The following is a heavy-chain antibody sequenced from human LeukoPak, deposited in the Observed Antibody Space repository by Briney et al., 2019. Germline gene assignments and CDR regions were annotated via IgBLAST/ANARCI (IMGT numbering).Heavy chain of an antibody. CDR1: GDSVSSNSAA. V-gene: IGHV6-1*01. CDR2: TYYRSKWYN. Sequence: SQTLSLTCAISGDSVSSNSAAWNWIRQSPSRGFEWLGRTYYRSKWYNDYAVSVKSRITINPDTSKNQFSLQLNSVTPEDTAVYYGARAYVDMVATILWVFDYWGQEPWSPSPQ. D-gene: IGHD5-12*01. CDR3: ARAYVDMVATILWVFDY. J-gene: IGHJ4*01.